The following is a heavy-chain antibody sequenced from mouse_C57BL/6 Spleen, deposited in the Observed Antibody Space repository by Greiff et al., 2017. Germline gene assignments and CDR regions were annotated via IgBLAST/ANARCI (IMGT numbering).Heavy chain of an antibody. CDR2: ISYDGSN. D-gene: IGHD2-2*01. CDR1: GYSITSGYY. CDR3: ARVRSTMVYWYFDV. V-gene: IGHV3-6*01. J-gene: IGHJ1*03. Sequence: DVQLQESGPGLVKPSQSLSLTCSVTGYSITSGYYWNWIRQFPGNKLEWMGYISYDGSNNYNPSLKNRISITRDTSKNQFFLKLNSVTTEDTATYYCARVRSTMVYWYFDVWGTGTTVTVSS.